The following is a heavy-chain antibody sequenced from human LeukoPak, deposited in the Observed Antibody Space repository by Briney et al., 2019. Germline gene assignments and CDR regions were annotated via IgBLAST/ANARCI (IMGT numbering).Heavy chain of an antibody. Sequence: GGSLRLSCATSGFTVSSSYLSWVRQAPEKGLEWVSVIYSDGSTYYADSVKGRFTISRDNSKNTLFLQMNSLRAEDTAVYYCARWVVATMFDYWGPGTLVTVSS. D-gene: IGHD5-12*01. CDR2: IYSDGST. V-gene: IGHV3-66*01. CDR1: GFTVSSSY. J-gene: IGHJ4*02. CDR3: ARWVVATMFDY.